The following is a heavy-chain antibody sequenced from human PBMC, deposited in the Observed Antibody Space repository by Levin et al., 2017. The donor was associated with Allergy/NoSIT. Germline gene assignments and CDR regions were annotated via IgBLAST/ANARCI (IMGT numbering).Heavy chain of an antibody. CDR1: GYTFTGYY. V-gene: IGHV1-2*02. Sequence: ASVKVSCKASGYTFTGYYMHWVRQAPGQGLEWMGWINPNSGGTSYAQKFQGRVTMTRDTSINTVYMELRRLRSDDTAVYYCARDKASDDFFDYWGQGTLVTVSS. J-gene: IGHJ4*02. CDR3: ARDKASDDFFDY. CDR2: INPNSGGT.